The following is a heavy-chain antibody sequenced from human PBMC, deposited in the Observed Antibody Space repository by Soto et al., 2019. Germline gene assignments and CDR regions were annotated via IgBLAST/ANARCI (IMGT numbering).Heavy chain of an antibody. J-gene: IGHJ5*02. V-gene: IGHV3-30-3*01. CDR1: GFPVSTYS. CDR3: VRCWGTGDGSDLGYNLFNP. CDR2: ISYDGTKK. D-gene: IGHD3-16*01. Sequence: QVQVVESGGGVVQPGRSLRLSCAASGFPVSTYSMYWLRQAPGKGLEWVALISYDGTKKDYADSVKGRFTISRDNSKNTRYLQMNSLRTDDTAVYYCVRCWGTGDGSDLGYNLFNPWGQGTLVTVSS.